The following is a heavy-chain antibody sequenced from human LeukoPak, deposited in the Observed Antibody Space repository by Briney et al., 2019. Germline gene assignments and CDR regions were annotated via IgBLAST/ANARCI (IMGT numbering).Heavy chain of an antibody. CDR2: IYPDDSDT. J-gene: IGHJ2*01. V-gene: IGHV5-51*01. Sequence: GESLKISCKGSGYSFTTYWIGWVRQMPGKGLEWMGIIYPDDSDTKYSPSFQGQVTISADKSISTAYLQWSSLKASDTAMYYCARRRYCSGGSCFWYFDLWGRGTLVTVSS. CDR3: ARRRYCSGGSCFWYFDL. D-gene: IGHD2-15*01. CDR1: GYSFTTYW.